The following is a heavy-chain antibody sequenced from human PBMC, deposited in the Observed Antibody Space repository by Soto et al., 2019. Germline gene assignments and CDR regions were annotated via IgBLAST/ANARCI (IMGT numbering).Heavy chain of an antibody. CDR1: GGSISSSSYY. J-gene: IGHJ4*02. CDR3: ARAPYYGSGSYFHY. D-gene: IGHD3-10*01. V-gene: IGHV4-39*01. Sequence: SETLSLTCTVSGGSISSSSYYWGWIRQPPGKGLEWIGSIYYSGSTYYNPSLKSRVTISVDTSKNQFSLKLSSVTAADTAVYYCARAPYYGSGSYFHYWGQGTLVTVSS. CDR2: IYYSGST.